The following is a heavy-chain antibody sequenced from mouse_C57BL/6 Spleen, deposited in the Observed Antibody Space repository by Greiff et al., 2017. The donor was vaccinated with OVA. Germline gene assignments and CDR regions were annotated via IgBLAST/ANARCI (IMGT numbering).Heavy chain of an antibody. CDR2: ISYDGSN. V-gene: IGHV3-6*01. J-gene: IGHJ2*01. D-gene: IGHD1-1*01. Sequence: EVKLMESGPGLVKPSQSLSLTCSVTGYSITSGYYWNWIRQFPGNKLEWMGYISYDGSNNYNPSLKNRISITRDTSKNQFFLKLNSVTTEDTATYYCARGDSYYYGSLYYFDYWGQGTTLTVSS. CDR3: ARGDSYYYGSLYYFDY. CDR1: GYSITSGYY.